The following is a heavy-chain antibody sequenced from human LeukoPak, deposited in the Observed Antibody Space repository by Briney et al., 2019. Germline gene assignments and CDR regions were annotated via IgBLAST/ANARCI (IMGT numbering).Heavy chain of an antibody. D-gene: IGHD5-12*01. CDR1: GGSFSGYY. V-gene: IGHV4-34*01. CDR3: ASRNRVATATKY. Sequence: SETLSLTCAVYGGSFSGYYWSWIRQPPGKGLEWIGEINHSGSTNYNPSLKSRVTISVDTSKNQFSLKLSSVTAADTAVYYCASRNRVATATKYWGQGTLVTVSS. J-gene: IGHJ4*02. CDR2: INHSGST.